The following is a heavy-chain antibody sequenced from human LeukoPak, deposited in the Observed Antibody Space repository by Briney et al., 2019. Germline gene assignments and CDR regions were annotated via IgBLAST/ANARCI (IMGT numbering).Heavy chain of an antibody. J-gene: IGHJ6*02. CDR1: GGTFSSYG. CDR2: IIPIFGTA. D-gene: IGHD6-6*01. CDR3: ARLDEYSSSSRYYSMDV. V-gene: IGHV1-69*01. Sequence: SVKVSCKASGGTFSSYGISWVRQAPGQGLEWMGGIIPIFGTANYAQKFQGRVTITADESTSTAYMELSSLRSEDTAVYYCARLDEYSSSSRYYSMDVWGQGTTVTVSS.